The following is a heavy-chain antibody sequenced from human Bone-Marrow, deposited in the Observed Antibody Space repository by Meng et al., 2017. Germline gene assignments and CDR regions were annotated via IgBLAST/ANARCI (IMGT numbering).Heavy chain of an antibody. Sequence: QVQLQQWGAGLLKPSETLSLTCAVYGGSFSGYYWSWIRQPPGKGLEWIGEINHSGSTNYNPSLKSRVTISVDTSKNQFSLNLTSVTAADTAVYYCARDTDFWSASNWFDPWGPGTLVTVSS. D-gene: IGHD3-3*01. CDR1: GGSFSGYY. CDR3: ARDTDFWSASNWFDP. CDR2: INHSGST. V-gene: IGHV4-34*01. J-gene: IGHJ5*02.